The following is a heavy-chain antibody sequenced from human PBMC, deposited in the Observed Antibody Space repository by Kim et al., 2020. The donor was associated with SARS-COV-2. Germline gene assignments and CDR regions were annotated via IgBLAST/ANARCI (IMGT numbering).Heavy chain of an antibody. D-gene: IGHD6-19*01. V-gene: IGHV3-43*01. CDR1: GFTFDDYT. Sequence: GGSLRLSCAASGFTFDDYTMHWVRQAPGKGLEWVSLISWDGGSTYYADSVKGRFTISRDNSKNSLYLQMNSLRTEDTALYYCAKDIEGSSGWYGKDYFDYWGQGTLVTVSS. CDR3: AKDIEGSSGWYGKDYFDY. J-gene: IGHJ4*02. CDR2: ISWDGGST.